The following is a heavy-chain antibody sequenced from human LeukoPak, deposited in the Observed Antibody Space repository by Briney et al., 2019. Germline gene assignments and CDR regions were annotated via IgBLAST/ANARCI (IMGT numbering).Heavy chain of an antibody. CDR1: GFTFSSYG. J-gene: IGHJ6*03. Sequence: GGSLRLSCAAYGFTFSSYGIHWVRQAPGKGLEWVSFIRYDGTNKWYADSVKGRFTISRDNSKNTLYLQVNSLRVEDTAVYHCAKDRDYGDYPSAYYYYMDVWGNGTTVTVSS. CDR3: AKDRDYGDYPSAYYYYMDV. V-gene: IGHV3-30*02. D-gene: IGHD4-17*01. CDR2: IRYDGTNK.